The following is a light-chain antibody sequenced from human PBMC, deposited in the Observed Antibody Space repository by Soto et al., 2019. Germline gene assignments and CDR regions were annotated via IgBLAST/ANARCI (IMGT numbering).Light chain of an antibody. Sequence: EIVLTQSPGPLSLSPGERATLSCRASQSVSTNYLAWYHQKPGRAPRLVIYGASSRATGIPDRFSGSGSGADFTLTISRLEPEDFAVYYCQQYGTSPWTFGQGTRVEIK. V-gene: IGKV3-20*01. J-gene: IGKJ1*01. CDR1: QSVSTNY. CDR3: QQYGTSPWT. CDR2: GAS.